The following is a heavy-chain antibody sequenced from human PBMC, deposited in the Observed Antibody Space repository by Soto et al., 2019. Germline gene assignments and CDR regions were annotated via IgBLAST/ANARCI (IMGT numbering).Heavy chain of an antibody. Sequence: EVQLVESGGGLVQPGGSLRLSCAASGFTFSTYWMHWVRQAPGKGLVWVSRINSDGSTTNYADSVKGRFTISRDNAKNTLYLQMNSLRAEETAVYFCATVGTGSYNWLDPWGQGTRVTVSS. CDR1: GFTFSTYW. V-gene: IGHV3-74*01. CDR3: ATVGTGSYNWLDP. D-gene: IGHD1-26*01. J-gene: IGHJ5*02. CDR2: INSDGSTT.